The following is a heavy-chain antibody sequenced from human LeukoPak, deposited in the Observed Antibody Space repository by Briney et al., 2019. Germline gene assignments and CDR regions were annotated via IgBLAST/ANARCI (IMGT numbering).Heavy chain of an antibody. CDR3: ARDNGNKYYFDY. D-gene: IGHD2-8*01. V-gene: IGHV3-11*05. J-gene: IGHJ4*02. CDR2: ISSNSKYT. Sequence: GSRSPSSAASGFMFSDYFMSWISQAPGKELEWISYISSNSKYTKYSDSVKGRFTISRDNAKKSLYLQMNSLRAEDTAVYYCARDNGNKYYFDYWGQ. CDR1: GFMFSDYF.